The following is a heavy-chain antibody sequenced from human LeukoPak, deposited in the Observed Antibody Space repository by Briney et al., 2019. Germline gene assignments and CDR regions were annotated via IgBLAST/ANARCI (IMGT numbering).Heavy chain of an antibody. J-gene: IGHJ6*03. V-gene: IGHV4-4*09. D-gene: IGHD3-10*01. CDR2: IYTSGST. Sequence: SETLSLTCTVSGGSISSYYWSWIRQPPGKGLEWIGYIYTSGSTNYNPSLKSRVTISVDTSKNQFSLKLSPVTAADTAVYYCARFGFDYYYYMDGWGKRTTVTVSS. CDR1: GGSISSYY. CDR3: ARFGFDYYYYMDG.